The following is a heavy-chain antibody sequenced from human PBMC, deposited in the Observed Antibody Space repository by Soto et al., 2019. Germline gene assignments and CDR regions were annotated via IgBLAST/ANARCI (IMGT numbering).Heavy chain of an antibody. Sequence: SETLSLTCAVYGGSFSGYYWSWIRQPPGKGLEWIGEINHSGSTNYNPSLKSRVTISVDTSKNQFSLKLSAVTAADTAVYYCARGGNCSSTSCHNWFDPWGQGTLVTVSS. V-gene: IGHV4-34*01. D-gene: IGHD2-2*01. J-gene: IGHJ5*02. CDR3: ARGGNCSSTSCHNWFDP. CDR1: GGSFSGYY. CDR2: INHSGST.